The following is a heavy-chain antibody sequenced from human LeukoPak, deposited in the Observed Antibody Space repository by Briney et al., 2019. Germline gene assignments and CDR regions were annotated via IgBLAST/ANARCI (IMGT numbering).Heavy chain of an antibody. D-gene: IGHD6-13*01. CDR3: TAGIGHSDFDY. V-gene: IGHV3-15*01. Sequence: GGSLRLSCAASGFTFSNAWMSWVRQAPGKGLEWVGRVKSKTNGGTTAYAAPVKGRFTISRDDSKNTYLQMNSLKGEDTAVYYCTAGIGHSDFDYWGQGTLVTVSS. CDR2: VKSKTNGGTT. CDR1: GFTFSNAW. J-gene: IGHJ4*02.